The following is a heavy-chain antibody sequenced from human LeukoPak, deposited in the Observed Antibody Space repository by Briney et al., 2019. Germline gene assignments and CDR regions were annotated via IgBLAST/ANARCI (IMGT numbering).Heavy chain of an antibody. J-gene: IGHJ3*02. CDR3: TREGYYAFDI. V-gene: IGHV3-30-3*01. Sequence: PGGSLRLSCAASGFTFTNYAMRWVRQAPGKGLEWVAIISFDGTNKDYADYVKGRFTISRDNSENTLFLQMKSLRAEDTAVYYCTREGYYAFDIWGQGTMVTVSS. CDR2: ISFDGTNK. D-gene: IGHD3-22*01. CDR1: GFTFTNYA.